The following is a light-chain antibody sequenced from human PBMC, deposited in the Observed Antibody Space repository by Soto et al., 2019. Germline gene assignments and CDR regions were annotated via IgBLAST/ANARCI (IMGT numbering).Light chain of an antibody. V-gene: IGKV1-8*01. J-gene: IGKJ1*01. Sequence: AIRMTQSPSSLSASTGDRVTITCRASQGISSYLAWYQQKPGKAPKLLIYAAYNLQSGVPSRFSGSGSGTDFALTISCLQSEDFATYYCHQYYSYPRAVGQGTKVDSK. CDR3: HQYYSYPRA. CDR2: AAY. CDR1: QGISSY.